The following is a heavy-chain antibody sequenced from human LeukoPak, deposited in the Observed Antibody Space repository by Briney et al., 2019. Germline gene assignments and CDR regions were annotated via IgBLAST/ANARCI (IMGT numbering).Heavy chain of an antibody. CDR1: GFTFSNAW. J-gene: IGHJ3*02. D-gene: IGHD2-15*01. CDR3: TTDARYCSGGSCDDAFDI. V-gene: IGHV3-15*01. CDR2: IKSKTDGGTT. Sequence: GGSLRLSCAASGFTFSNAWMSWVRQAPGKGLEWVGRIKSKTDGGTTDYAAPVKGRFTISRDDSKNTLYLQMNSLKTKDTAVYYCTTDARYCSGGSCDDAFDIWGQGTMVTVSS.